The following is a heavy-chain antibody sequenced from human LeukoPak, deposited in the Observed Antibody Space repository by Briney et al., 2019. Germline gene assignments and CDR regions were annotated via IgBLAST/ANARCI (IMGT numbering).Heavy chain of an antibody. CDR2: ISSSSSYI. V-gene: IGHV3-21*01. Sequence: GGSLRLSCAASGFTFSSYSMNWVRQAPGKGLEWVSSISSSSSYIYYADSVKGRFTISRDNAKNSLYLQMNSPRAEDTAVYYCARGESGSYTVDYWGQGTLVTVSS. D-gene: IGHD1-26*01. CDR1: GFTFSSYS. J-gene: IGHJ4*02. CDR3: ARGESGSYTVDY.